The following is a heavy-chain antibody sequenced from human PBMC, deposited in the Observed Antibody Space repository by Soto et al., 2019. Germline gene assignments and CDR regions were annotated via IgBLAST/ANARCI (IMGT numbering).Heavy chain of an antibody. CDR2: ISGSGGST. V-gene: IGHV3-23*01. CDR3: AKAKYYDYVWGSYRRKGGDAFDI. CDR1: GFTFSSYA. Sequence: EVQLLESGGGLVQPGGSLRLSCAASGFTFSSYAMSWVRQAPGKGLEWVSAISGSGGSTYYADSVKGRFTISRDNSKNTLYLQMNSLRAEDTAVYYCAKAKYYDYVWGSYRRKGGDAFDIWGQGTMVTVSS. D-gene: IGHD3-16*02. J-gene: IGHJ3*02.